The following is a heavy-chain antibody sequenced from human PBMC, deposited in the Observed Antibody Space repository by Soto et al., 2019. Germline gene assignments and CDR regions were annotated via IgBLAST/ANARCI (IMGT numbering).Heavy chain of an antibody. Sequence: QVQLVQSGAEVKKPGASVKVSCKASGYTFTGSYMHWVRQAPGQGLEWRAWINPNSGGPNYAKKFQGMVTMTRDTSLSTAYMELSRLRSDDTAVYYCAPESGGDGGGSYGGGFDYWGQGTLVTVSS. CDR2: INPNSGGP. D-gene: IGHD1-26*01. V-gene: IGHV1-2*02. J-gene: IGHJ4*02. CDR1: GYTFTGSY. CDR3: APESGGDGGGSYGGGFDY.